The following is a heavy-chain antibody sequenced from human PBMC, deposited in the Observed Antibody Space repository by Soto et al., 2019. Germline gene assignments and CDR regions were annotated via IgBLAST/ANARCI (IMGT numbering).Heavy chain of an antibody. CDR3: ARGDVRVVASFDP. D-gene: IGHD2-15*01. CDR1: GYTFTDYY. CDR2: INPNSGGT. J-gene: IGHJ5*02. V-gene: IGHV1-2*02. Sequence: ASVKVSCKASGYTFTDYYIHWVRQAPGQGLEWMGWINPNSGGTNYAQKFQGRVTMTRDTSISTAYMELSRLISDDTAVYYCARGDVRVVASFDPWGQGPLVTVFS.